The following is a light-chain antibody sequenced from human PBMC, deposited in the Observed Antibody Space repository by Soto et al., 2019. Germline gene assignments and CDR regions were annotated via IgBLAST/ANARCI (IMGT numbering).Light chain of an antibody. J-gene: IGLJ1*01. CDR2: DVT. CDR1: SRDVGGHNF. CDR3: SSYTSITTFYV. V-gene: IGLV2-14*03. Sequence: QSALPQLASVSGSTGQSITIPCTGTSRDVGGHNFVSWYQHHPGKAPKLMIYDVTNRPSWVSDRFSGSKSGNTASLTISGLQAYYEDDYFCSSYTSITTFYVFGNGTKVTVL.